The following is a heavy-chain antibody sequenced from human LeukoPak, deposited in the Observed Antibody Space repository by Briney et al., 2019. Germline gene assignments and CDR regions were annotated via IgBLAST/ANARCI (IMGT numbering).Heavy chain of an antibody. D-gene: IGHD6-19*01. CDR1: GFTFSSYW. CDR2: IKQDGSEK. V-gene: IGHV3-7*03. Sequence: GGSLRLSCAASGFTFSSYWMSWVRQAPGKGLEWVANIKQDGSEKYYVDSVKGRFTISRDNAKDSLYLQMNSLGAEDTAVYYCARDWYSSGNDAFDIWGQGTMVTVSS. CDR3: ARDWYSSGNDAFDI. J-gene: IGHJ3*02.